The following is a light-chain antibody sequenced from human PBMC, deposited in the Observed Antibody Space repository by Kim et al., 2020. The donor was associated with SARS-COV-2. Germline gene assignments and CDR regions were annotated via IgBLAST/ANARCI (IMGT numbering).Light chain of an antibody. CDR2: DVD. CDR1: SRDVGGYDY. Sequence: GQSITISCTGTSRDVGGYDYVSWYQQHPGKAPKVMIYDVDKRPSGVSNRFSGTKSGNTASLTISGLQAEDEADYFCSSYTISTTWVFGGGTQLTVL. J-gene: IGLJ3*02. V-gene: IGLV2-14*04. CDR3: SSYTISTTWV.